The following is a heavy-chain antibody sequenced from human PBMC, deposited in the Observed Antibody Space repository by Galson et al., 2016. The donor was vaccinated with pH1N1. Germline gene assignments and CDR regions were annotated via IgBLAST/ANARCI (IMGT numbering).Heavy chain of an antibody. D-gene: IGHD6-13*01. V-gene: IGHV3-7*01. CDR2: IKQDGSQS. J-gene: IGHJ4*02. Sequence: SLRLSCAASGFTFSDYWMHWARQAPGKGLEWVANIKQDGSQSYYLDSVKGRFTISRDNDKNSLYLQMNSLTAEDSALYYCVRAIGAAGAHWGQGTLVTVSS. CDR3: VRAIGAAGAH. CDR1: GFTFSDYW.